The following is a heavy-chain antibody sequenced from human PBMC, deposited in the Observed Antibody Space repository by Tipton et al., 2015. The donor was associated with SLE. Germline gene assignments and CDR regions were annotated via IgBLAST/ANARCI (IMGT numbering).Heavy chain of an antibody. J-gene: IGHJ6*02. Sequence: TLSLTCTVSGASISSYYWNWIRKAPGKGLEWIAFMDHSGSTDYNPSLRSRVTISVDKSKNQFSLKLTSVTAADTAVYYCARGRSSGWPSYKFYGLDVWGHGTTVTVSS. CDR1: GASISSYY. V-gene: IGHV4-59*12. CDR3: ARGRSSGWPSYKFYGLDV. D-gene: IGHD6-19*01. CDR2: MDHSGST.